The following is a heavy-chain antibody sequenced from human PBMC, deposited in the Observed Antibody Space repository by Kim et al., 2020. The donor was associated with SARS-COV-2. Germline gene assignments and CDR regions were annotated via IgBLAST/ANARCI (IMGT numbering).Heavy chain of an antibody. D-gene: IGHD1-1*01. V-gene: IGHV3-23*01. CDR1: GFTFSSYA. J-gene: IGHJ3*02. CDR2: ISGSGGST. CDR3: AKDPGTTGTTGDAFDI. Sequence: GGSLRLSCAASGFTFSSYAMSWVRQAPGNGLEWVSAISGSGGSTYYADSVKGRFTISRDNSKNTLYLQMNSLRAEDTAVYYCAKDPGTTGTTGDAFDIWGQGTMVTVSS.